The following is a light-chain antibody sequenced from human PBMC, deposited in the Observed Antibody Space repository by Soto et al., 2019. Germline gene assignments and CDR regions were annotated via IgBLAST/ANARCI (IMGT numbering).Light chain of an antibody. V-gene: IGLV1-47*01. Sequence: QSVLTQPPSASGTPGQRVIISCSGSSSNIGSNFIYWYRHLPGTAPKLLIYRNNQRPSGVPDRFSGSKSGTSASLAISGLRSEDEADYFCAAWDDSLSAWVFGGGTKLTVL. CDR1: SSNIGSNF. CDR3: AAWDDSLSAWV. CDR2: RNN. J-gene: IGLJ3*02.